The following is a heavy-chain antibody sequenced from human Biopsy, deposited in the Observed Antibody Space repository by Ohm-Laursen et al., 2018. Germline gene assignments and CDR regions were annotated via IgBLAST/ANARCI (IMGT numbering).Heavy chain of an antibody. CDR2: IYLDGNT. Sequence: GSLRLPCAASGFTVSTTYMSWVRQAPGKGPEWVSIIYLDGNTYYTDSVKGRFTISRDNSKNALYLQMNSLRPADTAKYYCVRGRAYWGQGTLVTVSS. J-gene: IGHJ4*02. CDR3: VRGRAY. V-gene: IGHV3-53*01. CDR1: GFTVSTTY.